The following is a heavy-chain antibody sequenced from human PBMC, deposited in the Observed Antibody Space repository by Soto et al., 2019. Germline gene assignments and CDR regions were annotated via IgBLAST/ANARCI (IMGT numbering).Heavy chain of an antibody. V-gene: IGHV1-69*12. J-gene: IGHJ4*02. CDR1: GGTFSSYA. CDR3: ASHYDSSGYYYRGLDY. Sequence: QVQLVQSGAEVKKPGSSVKVSCKASGGTFSSYAISWVRQAPGQGLEWMGGIIPIFGTADYAQKFQGRVTITAHESTXXGYMELSSLRSEDTAVYYCASHYDSSGYYYRGLDYWGQGTLVTVSS. CDR2: IIPIFGTA. D-gene: IGHD3-22*01.